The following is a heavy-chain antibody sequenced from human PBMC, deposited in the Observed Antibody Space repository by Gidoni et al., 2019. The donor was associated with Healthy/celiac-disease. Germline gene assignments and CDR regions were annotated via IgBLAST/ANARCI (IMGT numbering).Heavy chain of an antibody. J-gene: IGHJ4*02. CDR2: ISWNSGSI. Sequence: EVQLVESGGGLVQPGRSLRLSCAASGFSFYDYARHWVRQAPGKGLEWVSGISWNSGSIGYADSVKGRFTISRDNAKNSLYLQMNSLRAEDTALYYCAKDLTDIVVVPAALGFDYWGQGTLVTVSS. D-gene: IGHD2-2*01. CDR3: AKDLTDIVVVPAALGFDY. CDR1: GFSFYDYA. V-gene: IGHV3-9*01.